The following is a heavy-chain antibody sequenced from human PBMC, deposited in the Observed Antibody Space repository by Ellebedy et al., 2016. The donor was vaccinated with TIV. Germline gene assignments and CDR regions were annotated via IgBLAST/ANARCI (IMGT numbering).Heavy chain of an antibody. J-gene: IGHJ6*02. CDR1: GFTFSSYG. D-gene: IGHD2-15*01. CDR2: ISYDGSNK. V-gene: IGHV3-30*18. Sequence: GGSLRLSCAASGFTFSSYGMHWVRQAPGKGLEWVAVISYDGSNKYYADSVKGRFTISRDNSKNTLYLQMNSLRAEDTAVYYCAKAEYCSGGSCSPHGVWGQGTTVTVSS. CDR3: AKAEYCSGGSCSPHGV.